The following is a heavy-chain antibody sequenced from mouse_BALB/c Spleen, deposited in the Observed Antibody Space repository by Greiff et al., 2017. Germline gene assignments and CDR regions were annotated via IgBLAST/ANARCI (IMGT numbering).Heavy chain of an antibody. V-gene: IGHV5-6-3*01. CDR1: GFTFSSYG. J-gene: IGHJ3*01. Sequence: EVKLMKSGGGLVQPGGSLKLSCAASGFTFSSYGMSWVRQTPDKRLELVATINSNGGSTYYPDSVKGRFTISRDNAKNTLYLQMSSLKSEDTAMYYCAREGYYGSSYGFAYWGQGTLVTVSA. CDR2: INSNGGST. D-gene: IGHD1-1*01. CDR3: AREGYYGSSYGFAY.